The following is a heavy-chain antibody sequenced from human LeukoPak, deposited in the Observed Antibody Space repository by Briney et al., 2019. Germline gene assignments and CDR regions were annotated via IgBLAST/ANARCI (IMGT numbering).Heavy chain of an antibody. CDR3: AKGRYSDYDDPFDY. Sequence: GGSLRLSCAASGFTVSSNYMSWVRQAPGKGLEWVSTLSGSGGSTYYADSVKGRFTISRDNSKSTLHLQMSSLRAEDTAIYYCAKGRYSDYDDPFDYWGQGTLVIVSS. J-gene: IGHJ4*02. V-gene: IGHV3-23*01. CDR1: GFTVSSNY. D-gene: IGHD5-12*01. CDR2: LSGSGGST.